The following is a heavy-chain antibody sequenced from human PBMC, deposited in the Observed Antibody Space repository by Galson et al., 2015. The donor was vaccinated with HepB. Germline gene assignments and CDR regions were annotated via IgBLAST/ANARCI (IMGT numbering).Heavy chain of an antibody. D-gene: IGHD6-25*01. CDR2: IWAAGTVQ. V-gene: IGHV3-33*01. Sequence: SLRLSCAASGFTFSSYGMHWVRQAPGKGLEWVSLIWAAGTVQHYGGSVKGRFIISRDNSKSMVYLQMNNLRADDTAMYYCVREMAIAAPAAFAYWGRGTLVTVSS. CDR1: GFTFSSYG. CDR3: VREMAIAAPAAFAY. J-gene: IGHJ4*02.